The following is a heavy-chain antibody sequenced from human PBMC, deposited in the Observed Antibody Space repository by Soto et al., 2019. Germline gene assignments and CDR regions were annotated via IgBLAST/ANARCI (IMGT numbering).Heavy chain of an antibody. D-gene: IGHD3-3*01. CDR2: INHSGST. J-gene: IGHJ5*02. Sequence: SETLSLTCAFYCGSFSGYYWSWIRQPPGKGLEWIGEINHSGSTNYNPSLKSRVTISVDTSKNQFSLKLSSVTAADTAVYYCAKRRERYYDFWSARAPSWFDPWGQGTLVTVSS. V-gene: IGHV4-34*01. CDR1: CGSFSGYY. CDR3: AKRRERYYDFWSARAPSWFDP.